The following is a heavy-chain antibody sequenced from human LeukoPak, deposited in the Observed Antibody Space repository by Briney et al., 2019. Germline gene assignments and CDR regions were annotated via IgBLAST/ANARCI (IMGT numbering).Heavy chain of an antibody. Sequence: SETLSLTCTVSGGSISSSSYYWGWIRQPPGKGLEWIGSIYYSGSTYYNPSLKSRVTISVDTSKNQFSLKLSSVTAADTAVYYCARGGAYGKDKKIDYWGQGTLVTVSS. CDR1: GGSISSSSYY. J-gene: IGHJ4*02. CDR2: IYYSGST. CDR3: ARGGAYGKDKKIDY. D-gene: IGHD4-17*01. V-gene: IGHV4-39*07.